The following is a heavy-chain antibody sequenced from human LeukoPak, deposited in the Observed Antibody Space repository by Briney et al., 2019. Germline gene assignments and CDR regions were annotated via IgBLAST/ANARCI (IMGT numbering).Heavy chain of an antibody. CDR3: ARERRDGYKVYFDY. V-gene: IGHV4-59*01. CDR2: VYYSGST. Sequence: PSETLSLTCTVSGGSISSYYWSWIRQPPGKGLEWIGYVYYSGSTNYNPSLKSRVTISVDTSKNQFSLRLSSVTAAGTAVYYCARERRDGYKVYFDYWGQGTLVTVSS. D-gene: IGHD5-24*01. CDR1: GGSISSYY. J-gene: IGHJ4*02.